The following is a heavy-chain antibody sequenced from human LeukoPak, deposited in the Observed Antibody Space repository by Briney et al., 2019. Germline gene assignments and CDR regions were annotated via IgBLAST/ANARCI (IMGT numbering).Heavy chain of an antibody. CDR1: GFTLSSYG. CDR2: ISYDGSNK. J-gene: IGHJ4*02. V-gene: IGHV3-30*18. CDR3: AKDAYPTLSGSYLDY. D-gene: IGHD1-26*01. Sequence: PGGSLRLSCAASGFTLSSYGMHWVRQAPGKGLEWVAVISYDGSNKYYADSVKGRLTISRDNSKNTLYLQMNSLRAEDTAVYYCAKDAYPTLSGSYLDYWGQGTLVTVSS.